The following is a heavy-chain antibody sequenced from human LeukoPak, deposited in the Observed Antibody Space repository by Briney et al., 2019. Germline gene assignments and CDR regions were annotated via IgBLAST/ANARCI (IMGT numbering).Heavy chain of an antibody. D-gene: IGHD3-10*01. CDR3: ARGAMVRGVNDF. J-gene: IGHJ4*02. V-gene: IGHV3-30*02. CDR1: GFTFSSYG. CDR2: IRYDGSNK. Sequence: GGSLRLSCAASGFTFSSYGMHWVRQAPGKGLEWVVFIRYDGSNKYYADSVKGRFTISRDNSKNTLYLQMNSLRDEDTAVYYCARGAMVRGVNDFWGQGTLVTVSS.